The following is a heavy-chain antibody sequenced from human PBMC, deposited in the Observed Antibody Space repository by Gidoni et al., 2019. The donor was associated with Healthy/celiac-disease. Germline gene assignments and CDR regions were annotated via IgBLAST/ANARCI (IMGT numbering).Heavy chain of an antibody. J-gene: IGHJ6*02. CDR2: ISYDGSNK. CDR3: AKSHGTYYYYGMDV. Sequence: QVQLVESGGGVVQPGRSLRLPCAASGFTFSSYGMHWVRQAPGKGLEWVAVISYDGSNKYYADSVKGRFTISRDNSKNTLYLQMNSLRAEDTAVYYCAKSHGTYYYYGMDVWGQGTTVTVSS. V-gene: IGHV3-30*18. CDR1: GFTFSSYG.